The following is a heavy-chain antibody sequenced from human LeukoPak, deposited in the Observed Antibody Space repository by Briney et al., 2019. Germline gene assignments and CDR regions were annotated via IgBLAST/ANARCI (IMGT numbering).Heavy chain of an antibody. CDR2: LSHTDHSA. V-gene: IGHV3-23*01. CDR3: SRRGGNDGWGAFDM. J-gene: IGHJ3*02. CDR1: GLTFSSYW. D-gene: IGHD5-24*01. Sequence: PGGSLRLSCAASGLTFSSYWMSWVRQAPGKGLEWVSTLSHTDHSAYYADSVRGRFTISGDNSKNTLYLQINSLRAEDTAVYYCSRRGGNDGWGAFDMWGQGTMVIVSS.